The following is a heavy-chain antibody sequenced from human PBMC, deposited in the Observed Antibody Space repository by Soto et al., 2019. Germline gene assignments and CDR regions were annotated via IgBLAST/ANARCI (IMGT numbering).Heavy chain of an antibody. D-gene: IGHD3-10*01. CDR2: ITYTGST. J-gene: IGHJ6*02. CDR3: ARGTGNSYGSGPFDYGMDV. Sequence: TLYLTCAVSGGSVSSGSYYWTWVRQHPGKGVEWIGYITYTGSTYYHPSLSGRVIVSSDTSRNQFSLRLSSLTAADTALYYRARGTGNSYGSGPFDYGMDVWGRGTPGPVSS. CDR1: GGSVSSGSYY. V-gene: IGHV4-31*11.